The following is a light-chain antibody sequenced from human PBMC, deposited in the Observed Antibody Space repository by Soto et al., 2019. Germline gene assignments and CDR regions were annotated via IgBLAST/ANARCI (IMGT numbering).Light chain of an antibody. CDR1: QSISTY. CDR3: QQSYTTTVT. Sequence: DIPMTQSPSSLSASVTDKVTITCRASQSISTYLNWYQQKPGQAPQLLIYSASNLQSGVPSRFSGSGSGTEFTLTISSIQPEDSAAYYCQQSYTTTVTFGQGTRLES. CDR2: SAS. V-gene: IGKV1-39*01. J-gene: IGKJ5*01.